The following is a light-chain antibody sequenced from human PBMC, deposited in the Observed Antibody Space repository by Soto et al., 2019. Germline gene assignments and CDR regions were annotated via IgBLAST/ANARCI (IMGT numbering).Light chain of an antibody. Sequence: EIVMTQPPATLSVSPGERATLSCRASQSVSSNLAWYQQKPGQAPRLLIYGASTRATGIPARFSGSGSGTEFTLTISSLQSEDFAVHYCQQYNNWPRTFGQGTKVDIK. CDR1: QSVSSN. J-gene: IGKJ2*01. V-gene: IGKV3-15*01. CDR2: GAS. CDR3: QQYNNWPRT.